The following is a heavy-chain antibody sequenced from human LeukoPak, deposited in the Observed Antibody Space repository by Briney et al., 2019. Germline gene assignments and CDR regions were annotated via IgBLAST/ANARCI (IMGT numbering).Heavy chain of an antibody. CDR3: ARVKVRGAIGWFDP. CDR2: IYYSGST. J-gene: IGHJ5*02. Sequence: SETLSLTCTVSGGSISSYYWSWIRQPPGKGLAWIGYIYYSGSTNYNPSLKSRVTISVDTSKNQFSLKLSSVTAADTAVYYCARVKVRGAIGWFDPWGQGTLVTVSS. CDR1: GGSISSYY. D-gene: IGHD3-10*01. V-gene: IGHV4-59*01.